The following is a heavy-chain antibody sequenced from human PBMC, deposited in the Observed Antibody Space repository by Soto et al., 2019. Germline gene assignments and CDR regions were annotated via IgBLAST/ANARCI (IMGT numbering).Heavy chain of an antibody. CDR3: ARMNYYDTRAYPFDY. CDR2: IYYSGST. J-gene: IGHJ4*02. CDR1: GGSISSYY. Sequence: SETLSLSCTVSGGSISSYYWSWIRQPPGKGLEWIGYIYYSGSTNYNPSLKSRVTISADTSKNQFSLKLNSVTAADTAVYYCARMNYYDTRAYPFDYWGQGMMVTRLL. D-gene: IGHD3-22*01. V-gene: IGHV4-59*01.